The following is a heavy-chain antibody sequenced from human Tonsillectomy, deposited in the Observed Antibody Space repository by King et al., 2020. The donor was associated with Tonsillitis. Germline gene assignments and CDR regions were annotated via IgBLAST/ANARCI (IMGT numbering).Heavy chain of an antibody. CDR1: GYSFTSYW. CDR2: IYPGDSDT. Sequence: QLVQSGAEVKKPGESLKISCKGSGYSFTSYWIGWVRQMPGKGLEWMGIIYPGDSDTRYSPSFQGQVTISADKSISTAYLQWSSLKASDTAMYYCARLLSGSDGGYIFDDAGDIWGQGAMVTVSS. D-gene: IGHD3-10*01. V-gene: IGHV5-51*01. J-gene: IGHJ3*02. CDR3: ARLLSGSDGGYIFDDAGDI.